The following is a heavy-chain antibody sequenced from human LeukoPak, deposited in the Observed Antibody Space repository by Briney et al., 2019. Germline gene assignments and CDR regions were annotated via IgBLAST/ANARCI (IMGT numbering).Heavy chain of an antibody. D-gene: IGHD4/OR15-4a*01. CDR1: GFTFTMHW. CDR2: IKQGGSEK. Sequence: GGSLRLSCASSGFTFTMHWMSWVRQAPGKGLEWVANIKQGGSEKYYVDSVKGRFTISRDNANNSLYLQMNSLRAEDTAVYYCARVQTTEADSFDVWGQGTMVTVSS. V-gene: IGHV3-7*01. J-gene: IGHJ3*01. CDR3: ARVQTTEADSFDV.